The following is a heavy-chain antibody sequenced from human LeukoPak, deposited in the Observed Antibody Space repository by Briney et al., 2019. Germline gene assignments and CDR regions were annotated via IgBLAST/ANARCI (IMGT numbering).Heavy chain of an antibody. Sequence: SETLSVTCTVSGGSISSYYWSWIRQPPGKGLEWMGYIYYSGSTNYNPSLKSRVTISVETSKNQFSLKLSSVTAADTAVYYCGSYGYDYVWGSYRPYYFDYWGQGTLVTVSS. CDR3: GSYGYDYVWGSYRPYYFDY. CDR1: GGSISSYY. CDR2: IYYSGST. V-gene: IGHV4-59*08. D-gene: IGHD3-16*02. J-gene: IGHJ4*02.